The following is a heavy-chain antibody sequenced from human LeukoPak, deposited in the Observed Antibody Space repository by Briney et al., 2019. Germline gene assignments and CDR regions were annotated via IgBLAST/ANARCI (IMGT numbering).Heavy chain of an antibody. D-gene: IGHD2-15*01. V-gene: IGHV4-59*01. J-gene: IGHJ4*02. CDR1: GGSISSYY. CDR2: IYYSGST. Sequence: SEALSLTCTVSGGSISSYYWSWIRQPPGKGLEWIGYIYYSGSTNYNPSLKSRVTISVDTSKNQFSLKLSSVTAADTAVYYCARDDCSGGSCYIDYWGQGTLVTVSS. CDR3: ARDDCSGGSCYIDY.